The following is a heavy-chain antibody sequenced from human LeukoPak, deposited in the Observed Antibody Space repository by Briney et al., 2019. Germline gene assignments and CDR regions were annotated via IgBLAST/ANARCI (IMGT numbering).Heavy chain of an antibody. CDR3: ARLSLYVWESYRYCPYFDY. J-gene: IGHJ4*02. D-gene: IGHD3-16*02. CDR2: IYTSGST. Sequence: PSETLSLTCTVSGGSISSYYWSWIRQPAGKGLEWIGRIYTSGSTNYNPSLKSRVTISVDTSKNQFSLKLSSVTAADTAVYYCARLSLYVWESYRYCPYFDYWGQGTLVTVSS. CDR1: GGSISSYY. V-gene: IGHV4-4*07.